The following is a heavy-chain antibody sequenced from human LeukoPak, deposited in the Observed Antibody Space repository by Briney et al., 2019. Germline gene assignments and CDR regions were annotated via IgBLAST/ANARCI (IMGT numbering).Heavy chain of an antibody. V-gene: IGHV1-2*02. D-gene: IGHD3-22*01. CDR2: INPNSGGT. CDR3: AREDSSGYDY. CDR1: GYTFTGYY. J-gene: IGHJ4*02. Sequence: ASVKVSCKASGYTFTGYYMHWVRQAPGKGLDWMGWINPNSGGTNYAQNFQGRVTMTRDTSIGTAYMEVSRLRSDDTAVYYCAREDSSGYDYWGQGTLVTVSS.